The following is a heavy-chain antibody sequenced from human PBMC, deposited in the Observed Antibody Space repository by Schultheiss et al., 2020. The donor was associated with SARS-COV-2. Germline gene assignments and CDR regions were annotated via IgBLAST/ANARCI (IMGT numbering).Heavy chain of an antibody. V-gene: IGHV3-30*03. CDR1: GFTFSSYG. Sequence: GGSLRLSCAASGFTFSSYGMHWVRQAPGKGLEWVAVISYDGSNKYYADSVKGRFTISRDNSKNTLYLQMNSLRAEDTAVYYCAREIRDSSGYYYISDYWGQGTLVTVSS. CDR2: ISYDGSNK. CDR3: AREIRDSSGYYYISDY. J-gene: IGHJ4*02. D-gene: IGHD3-22*01.